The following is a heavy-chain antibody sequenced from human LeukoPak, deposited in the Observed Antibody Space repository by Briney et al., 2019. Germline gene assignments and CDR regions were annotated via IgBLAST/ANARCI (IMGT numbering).Heavy chain of an antibody. CDR2: IKQDGSEK. V-gene: IGHV3-7*05. CDR1: GITFSRNW. Sequence: GGSLRLSCAVSGITFSRNWMSWVRQAPGKGLEWVANIKQDGSEKYYVDSVKGRFTISRDNAKNSLYLQMNSRRAEDTAVYYCARVWWDSYYWYFDLWGRGTLVTVSS. J-gene: IGHJ2*01. CDR3: ARVWWDSYYWYFDL. D-gene: IGHD1-26*01.